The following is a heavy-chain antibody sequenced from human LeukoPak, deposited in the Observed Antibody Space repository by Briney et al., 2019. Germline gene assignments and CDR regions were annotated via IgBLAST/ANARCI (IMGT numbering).Heavy chain of an antibody. CDR3: ARVGSSTAWFDP. Sequence: SETLSLTCTVSGDSMIGFYWAWIRQPAGKGLEWIGRIYTSGSTNYNPSLKSRVTMSVDTSKNQFSLKLSSVTAADTAVYYCARVGSSTAWFDPWGQGTLVTVSS. J-gene: IGHJ5*02. CDR2: IYTSGST. CDR1: GDSMIGFY. V-gene: IGHV4-4*07. D-gene: IGHD4-4*01.